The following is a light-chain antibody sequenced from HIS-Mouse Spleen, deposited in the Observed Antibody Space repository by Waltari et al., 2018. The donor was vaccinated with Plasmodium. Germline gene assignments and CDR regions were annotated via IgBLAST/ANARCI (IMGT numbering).Light chain of an antibody. J-gene: IGLJ2*01. CDR3: QAWDSSTVV. CDR2: QDS. CDR1: KLGFQY. Sequence: SYELTQPPSVSVSPGQKASITCPGDKLGFQYACWYQQQPGQSPVHVIYQDSKRPAGIPERLSGSNSGNTATLTISGTQAMDEADYYCQAWDSSTVVFGGGTKLTVL. V-gene: IGLV3-1*01.